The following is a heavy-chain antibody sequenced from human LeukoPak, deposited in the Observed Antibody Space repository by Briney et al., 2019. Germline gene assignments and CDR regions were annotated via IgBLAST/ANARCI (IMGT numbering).Heavy chain of an antibody. CDR2: ISSSSSYI. D-gene: IGHD1-26*01. CDR1: GFTFSSYS. CDR3: ARARGPRGAFDI. V-gene: IGHV3-21*01. J-gene: IGHJ3*02. Sequence: GGSLRLSCAASGFTFSSYSMNWVRQAPGKGLEWVSSISSSSSYIYYADSVKGRFTISRGNAKNSLYLQMNSLRAEDTAVYYCARARGPRGAFDIWGQGTMVTVSS.